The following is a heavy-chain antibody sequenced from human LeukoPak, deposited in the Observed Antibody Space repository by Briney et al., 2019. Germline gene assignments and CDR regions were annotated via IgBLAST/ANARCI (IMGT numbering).Heavy chain of an antibody. D-gene: IGHD2-21*02. CDR3: ARDSCGGVCSFDY. CDR2: IYYSGST. CDR1: GGSISSYY. V-gene: IGHV4-59*01. Sequence: SETLSLTCTVSGGSISSYYWSWIRQPPGKGLEWIGYIYYSGSTSYNPSLRSRVTISVDTSKNQFSLKLSSVTAADTAVYYCARDSCGGVCSFDYWGQGTLVTVSS. J-gene: IGHJ4*02.